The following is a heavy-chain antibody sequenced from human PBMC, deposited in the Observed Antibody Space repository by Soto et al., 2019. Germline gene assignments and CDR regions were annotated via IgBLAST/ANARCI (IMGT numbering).Heavy chain of an antibody. Sequence: EVQLVESGGGLVQPGGSLILSRAASGFTFSTYHMNWVRQAPGKGLEWVSYIHSGGSRIYYADSVKGRFTISRDNAKNSLYLQMNSLRAEETAVYYCARDGSTVTTNYHYAMDVWGQGTTVTVSS. CDR1: GFTFSTYH. CDR3: ARDGSTVTTNYHYAMDV. D-gene: IGHD4-17*01. J-gene: IGHJ6*02. CDR2: IHSGGSRI. V-gene: IGHV3-48*03.